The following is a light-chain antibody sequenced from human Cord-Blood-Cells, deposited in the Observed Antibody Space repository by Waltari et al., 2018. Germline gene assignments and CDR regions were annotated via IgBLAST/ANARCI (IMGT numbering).Light chain of an antibody. J-gene: IGLJ2*01. Sequence: QSALTQPASVSGSPGQSITISCTGTSSDVGGYNYVSWYQQHPGKAPKLMIYDVSNRPSGVSQRFSGSRCGNTASLTISGLQAEDEADYDCSSYTSSSVVFGGGTKLTVL. CDR2: DVS. CDR3: SSYTSSSVV. V-gene: IGLV2-14*01. CDR1: SSDVGGYNY.